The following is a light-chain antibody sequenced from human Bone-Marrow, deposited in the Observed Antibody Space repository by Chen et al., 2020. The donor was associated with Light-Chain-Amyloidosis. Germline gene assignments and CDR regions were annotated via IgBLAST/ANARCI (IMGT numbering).Light chain of an antibody. CDR1: SGSVTSHHH. CDR3: VMNIDSGRV. J-gene: IGLJ3*02. V-gene: IGLV8-61*01. Sequence: QTVVTQETSLSVSPGGTVTLTCGLSSGSVTSHHHPSWYQHTPGQAPRTLISATNMRSSGVPDRFSGSILGNKAALTITRAQADDESDYYCVMNIDSGRVVGGGTKLTVL. CDR2: ATN.